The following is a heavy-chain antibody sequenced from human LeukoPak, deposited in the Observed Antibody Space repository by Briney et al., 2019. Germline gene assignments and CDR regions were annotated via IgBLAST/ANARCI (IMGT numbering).Heavy chain of an antibody. J-gene: IGHJ5*02. D-gene: IGHD3-10*01. V-gene: IGHV1-18*01. CDR1: GYTFTSYG. CDR3: ARVPPITMVREPWFAP. CDR2: ISAYNGNT. Sequence: ASVKVSCKASGYTFTSYGISWVRQAPGQGLEWMGWISAYNGNTNYAQKLQGRVTMTTDTSTSTAYMELRSLRSDDTAVYYCARVPPITMVREPWFAPWGQGTLVTVSS.